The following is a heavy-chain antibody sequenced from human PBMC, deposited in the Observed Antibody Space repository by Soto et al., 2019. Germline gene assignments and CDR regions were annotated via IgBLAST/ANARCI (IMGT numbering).Heavy chain of an antibody. V-gene: IGHV1-18*01. D-gene: IGHD1-1*01. CDR2: ISALNGNT. CDR3: ARGRYGDY. J-gene: IGHJ4*02. Sequence: QVHLVQSGAEVKKPGASVKVSCKAYGYTFTSYGITWVRQAPGQGLEWMGWISALNGNTDYAQKLQGRVIVTRDTSTSTAYMELRSLTSDDTAVYYCARGRYGDYWGQGALVTVSS. CDR1: GYTFTSYG.